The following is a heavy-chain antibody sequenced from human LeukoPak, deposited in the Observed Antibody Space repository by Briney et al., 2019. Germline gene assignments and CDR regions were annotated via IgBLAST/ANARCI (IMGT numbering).Heavy chain of an antibody. V-gene: IGHV6-1*01. Sequence: SQTLSLTCAISGDSVSSNSAAWNWIRQSPSRGLEWLGRTYYRSKWYNDYAVSVKSRITINPDTSKNQFSLQLNSVTPEDTAVYYCARDRDAGIAARPEADNWFDPWGQGTLVTVSS. CDR3: ARDRDAGIAARPEADNWFDP. J-gene: IGHJ5*02. CDR1: GDSVSSNSAA. CDR2: TYYRSKWYN. D-gene: IGHD6-6*01.